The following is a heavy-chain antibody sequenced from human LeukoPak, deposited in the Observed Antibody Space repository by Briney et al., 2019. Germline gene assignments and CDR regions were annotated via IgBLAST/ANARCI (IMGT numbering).Heavy chain of an antibody. CDR2: ISWNSGSI. Sequence: SLRLSCAASGFTFDDYAMHWVRQAPGKGLEWVSGISWNSGSIGYADSVKGRFTISRDNAKNSLYLQMNSLRAEDTALYYCAKDKAVAGTVGSDYWGQGTLVTVPS. V-gene: IGHV3-9*01. J-gene: IGHJ4*02. D-gene: IGHD6-19*01. CDR3: AKDKAVAGTVGSDY. CDR1: GFTFDDYA.